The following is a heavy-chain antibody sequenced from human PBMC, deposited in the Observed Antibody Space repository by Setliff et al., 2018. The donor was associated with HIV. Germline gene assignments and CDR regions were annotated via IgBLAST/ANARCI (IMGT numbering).Heavy chain of an antibody. CDR1: GYTFTTYA. CDR3: AREHDPLTGYSFDF. D-gene: IGHD3-9*01. Sequence: VASVKVSCKASGYTFTTYAIHWVRQAPGQRLEFMGWINAGNGNTKYSQRFQGRVTITIDTSASTAYMELSSLRSEDTAVYYCAREHDPLTGYSFDFWGQGTLVTVSS. J-gene: IGHJ4*02. V-gene: IGHV1-3*01. CDR2: INAGNGNT.